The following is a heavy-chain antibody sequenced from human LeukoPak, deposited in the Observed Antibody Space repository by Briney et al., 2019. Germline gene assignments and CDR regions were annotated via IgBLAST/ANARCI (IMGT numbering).Heavy chain of an antibody. J-gene: IGHJ4*02. CDR3: ARGAVLWFGELLNFSNNLFDY. V-gene: IGHV4-34*01. D-gene: IGHD3-10*01. Sequence: SETLSLTCAVYGGSFSGYYWSWIRQPPGKGLEWIGDINHSGSTNYNPSLKSRVTISVDTSKNQFSLKLSSVTAADTAVYYCARGAVLWFGELLNFSNNLFDYWGQGTLVTVSS. CDR1: GGSFSGYY. CDR2: INHSGST.